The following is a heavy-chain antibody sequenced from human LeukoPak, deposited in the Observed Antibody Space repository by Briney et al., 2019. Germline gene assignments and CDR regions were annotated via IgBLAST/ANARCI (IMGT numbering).Heavy chain of an antibody. Sequence: ASVNVPCKASGFRFSSFGVSWVRQAPGQGLEWMGWISNYFGVTHYAEKFEDRVTMTVDTSTTTVYMELRSLKYDDTAIYYCARDSDYSGNGNGDWFDPWGQGTVVIVSS. CDR2: ISNYFGVT. CDR1: GFRFSSFG. J-gene: IGHJ5*02. D-gene: IGHD4-11*01. CDR3: ARDSDYSGNGNGDWFDP. V-gene: IGHV1-18*04.